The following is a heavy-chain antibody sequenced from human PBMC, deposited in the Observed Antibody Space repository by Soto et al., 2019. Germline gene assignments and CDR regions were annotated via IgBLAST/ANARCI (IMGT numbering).Heavy chain of an antibody. CDR1: GGSISNPNYY. J-gene: IGHJ4*02. Sequence: QVQLQESGPGLVEPSQTLSLTCTVSGGSISNPNYYWSWIRQHPGKGLEWIGYIYYSGNTYYSPSLKSRVTISIDTAKNEFSQKVNSVTAADTAVDYCAGDYGSGKMDYWGQGTLVTVSS. CDR3: AGDYGSGKMDY. D-gene: IGHD3-10*01. V-gene: IGHV4-31*03. CDR2: IYYSGNT.